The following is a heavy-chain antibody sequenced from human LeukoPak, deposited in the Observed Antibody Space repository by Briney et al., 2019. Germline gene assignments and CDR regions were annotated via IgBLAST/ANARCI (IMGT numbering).Heavy chain of an antibody. V-gene: IGHV3-33*01. Sequence: GGSLRLSCAASGFTFSSYGMHWVRQAPGKGLEWVAVIWYDGSNKYYADSVKGRFTISRDDSKNTLYLQMNSLRAEDTAVYYCARGGAVSAPNFDYWGQGTLVTVSS. D-gene: IGHD5/OR15-5a*01. J-gene: IGHJ4*02. CDR1: GFTFSSYG. CDR2: IWYDGSNK. CDR3: ARGGAVSAPNFDY.